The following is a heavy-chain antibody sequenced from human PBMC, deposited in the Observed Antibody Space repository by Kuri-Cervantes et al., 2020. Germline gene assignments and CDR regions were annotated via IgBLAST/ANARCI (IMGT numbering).Heavy chain of an antibody. V-gene: IGHV4-30-4*01. J-gene: IGHJ6*02. D-gene: IGHD5-18*01. CDR2: IYYSGST. Sequence: LRLSCTVSGGSISSGDYYWSWIRQPPGKGLEWIGYIYYSGSTYYNPSLKSRVTISVDTSKNQFSLKLSSVTAADTAVYYCARAKRGYSYGHYYYGMDVWGQGTTVTVSS. CDR1: GGSISSGDYY. CDR3: ARAKRGYSYGHYYYGMDV.